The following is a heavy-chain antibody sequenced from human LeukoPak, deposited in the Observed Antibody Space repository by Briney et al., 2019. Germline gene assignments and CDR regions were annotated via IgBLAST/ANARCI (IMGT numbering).Heavy chain of an antibody. CDR1: GFTFSSYA. CDR2: ISYDGSNK. V-gene: IGHV3-30-3*01. CDR3: ARYLSGWYYFDY. J-gene: IGHJ4*02. D-gene: IGHD6-19*01. Sequence: GRSLRLSCAASGFTFSSYAMHWVRQAPGKGLEWVAVISYDGSNKYYADSVKGRFTISRDNSKNTLYLQMNSLRAEDTAVYYCARYLSGWYYFDYWGQGTLVTVSS.